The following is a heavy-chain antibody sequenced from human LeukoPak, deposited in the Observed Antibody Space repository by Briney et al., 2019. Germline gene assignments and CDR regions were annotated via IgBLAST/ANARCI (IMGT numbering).Heavy chain of an antibody. J-gene: IGHJ5*02. CDR3: ARRPFGYNWFDP. CDR1: GFTFSSYG. CDR2: ISYDGNNK. Sequence: GGSLRLSCAASGFTFSSYGMHWVRQAPGKGLEWVAVISYDGNNKYYADSVKGRFTISRGNSKNTLYLQMNSLRAEDTAVYYCARRPFGYNWFDPWGQGTLVTVSS. V-gene: IGHV3-30*03. D-gene: IGHD3-16*01.